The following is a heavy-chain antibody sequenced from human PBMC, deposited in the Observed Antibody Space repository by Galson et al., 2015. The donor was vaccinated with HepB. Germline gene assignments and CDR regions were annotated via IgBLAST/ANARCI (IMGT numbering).Heavy chain of an antibody. CDR1: GYTFTSYY. CDR3: ARVGSGYCSSTSCLYYYYGMDV. V-gene: IGHV1-46*01. J-gene: IGHJ6*02. D-gene: IGHD2-2*01. CDR2: INPSGGST. Sequence: SVKVSCKASGYTFTSYYMHWVRQAPGQGLEWMGIINPSGGSTSYAQKFQGRVTMTRDTSTSTVYMELSSLRSEDTAVYYCARVGSGYCSSTSCLYYYYGMDVWGQGTTVTVPS.